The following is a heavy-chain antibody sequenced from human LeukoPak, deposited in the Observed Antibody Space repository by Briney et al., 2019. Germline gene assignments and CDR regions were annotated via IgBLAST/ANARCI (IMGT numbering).Heavy chain of an antibody. V-gene: IGHV3-11*04. CDR1: GFTFSDYY. Sequence: NPGGSLRLSCAASGFTFSDYYMSWIRQAPGKGLEWVSYISSSGSTIYYADSVKGRFTISRDNSKNTLYLQMGSLRAEDMAVYYCASSVRSSCDVPNDAFDIWGQGTMVTVSS. J-gene: IGHJ3*02. CDR2: ISSSGSTI. D-gene: IGHD6-13*01. CDR3: ASSVRSSCDVPNDAFDI.